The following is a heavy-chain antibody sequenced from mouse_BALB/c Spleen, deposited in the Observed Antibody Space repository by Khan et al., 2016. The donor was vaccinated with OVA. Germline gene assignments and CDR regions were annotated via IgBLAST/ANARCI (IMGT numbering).Heavy chain of an antibody. CDR2: INPSTGYS. J-gene: IGHJ3*01. CDR3: ANHGSSSAWLTY. CDR1: GYTFTNYW. Sequence: QVRLQQSGAELAKPGVSVKMSCKASGYTFTNYWMHWVKQRPGQGLEWIGYINPSTGYSEYNQKFKDKATLTVDKSSSTAYIQLSSLTSEDSAVYYCANHGSSSAWLTYWGQGTLVTVSA. D-gene: IGHD1-1*01. V-gene: IGHV1-7*01.